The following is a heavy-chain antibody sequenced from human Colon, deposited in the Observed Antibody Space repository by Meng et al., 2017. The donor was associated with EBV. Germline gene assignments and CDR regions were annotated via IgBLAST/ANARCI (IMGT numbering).Heavy chain of an antibody. J-gene: IGHJ4*02. CDR1: GGSFSGYV. D-gene: IGHD3-9*01. CDR3: ARVPTTGYKDH. Sequence: QGRLQQVGAGLLKPSETLYLTCTVNGGSFSGYVWSWVRQPPGKGMEWIGEVSHPGSANYNPSLKSRVTISVDASEKQFSLRLTSVTAADSAVYYCARVPTTGYKDHWGQGTLVTVSS. V-gene: IGHV4-34*01. CDR2: VSHPGSA.